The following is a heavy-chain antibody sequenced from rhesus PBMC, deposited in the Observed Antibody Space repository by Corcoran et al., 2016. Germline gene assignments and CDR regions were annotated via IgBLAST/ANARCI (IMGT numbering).Heavy chain of an antibody. CDR2: IDGNSAST. CDR1: GGAISDYY. V-gene: IGHV4-73*01. D-gene: IGHD2-39*01. J-gene: IGHJ4*01. Sequence: QVKLQQWGEGLVKPSETLSLTCAVYGGAISDYYWSWIRPSPGKGLEGVGNIDGNSASTNYHPSLKNRVTISRDASKSQFSLRLTSVTAADTAVYYCAAPYCSRGVCYQPDDYWGQGVLVTVSS. CDR3: AAPYCSRGVCYQPDDY.